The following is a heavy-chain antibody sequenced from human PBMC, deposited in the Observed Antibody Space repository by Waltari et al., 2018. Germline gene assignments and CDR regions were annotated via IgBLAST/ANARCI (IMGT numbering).Heavy chain of an antibody. J-gene: IGHJ5*02. CDR2: MNPNSGNT. CDR3: ARGAATGKGANWFDP. D-gene: IGHD6-13*01. CDR1: GSTSTSYD. V-gene: IGHV1-8*01. Sequence: QVQLVQSGAEVKKPGASVKVSCKASGSTSTSYDINWVRQAPGQGPEWMGWMNPNSGNTGYAQKFQDRVTMTTNTSISTAYMELSSLTSEDTAVYYCARGAATGKGANWFDPWGQGTLVTVSS.